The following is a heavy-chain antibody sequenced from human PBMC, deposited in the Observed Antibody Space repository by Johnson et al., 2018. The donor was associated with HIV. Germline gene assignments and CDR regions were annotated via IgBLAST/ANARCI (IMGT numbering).Heavy chain of an antibody. D-gene: IGHD2-2*01. CDR3: ASTQLPIGFDI. CDR2: IYTGGRT. V-gene: IGHV3-66*02. J-gene: IGHJ3*02. Sequence: EVQLVESGGGLIQPGGSLRLSCVASGLTVSSNYMTWVRQAPGKGLEWVSMIYTGGRTDYADSVKGLFTVSRDISKNTLYLQMNSMIAEDTAVYYCASTQLPIGFDIWGQGTMVTVSS. CDR1: GLTVSSNY.